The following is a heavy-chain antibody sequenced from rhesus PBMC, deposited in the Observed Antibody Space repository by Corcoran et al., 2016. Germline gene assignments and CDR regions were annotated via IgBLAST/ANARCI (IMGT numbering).Heavy chain of an antibody. Sequence: EVQLVESGGGLVQPGGSLRLSCAASGFTFSSYGMHWVRQAPGKGLEWVAVISDDGSKKYYADSVKARFTISRDNSKNMLYLQMNTLKLEDTAVYYCAGDSGLGIVGSVLGGLWGQGVLVTVSS. V-gene: IGHV3-54*02. J-gene: IGHJ4*01. CDR1: GFTFSSYG. CDR3: AGDSGLGIVGSVLGGL. D-gene: IGHD5-30*01. CDR2: ISDDGSKK.